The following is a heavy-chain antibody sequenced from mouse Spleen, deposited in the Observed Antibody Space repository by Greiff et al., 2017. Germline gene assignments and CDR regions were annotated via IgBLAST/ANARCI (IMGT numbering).Heavy chain of an antibody. CDR3: AREGHLLGGLAY. V-gene: IGHV1-64*01. J-gene: IGHJ3*01. CDR2: IHPNSGST. CDR1: GYTFTSYW. D-gene: IGHD2-1*01. Sequence: QVQLQQPGAELVKPGASVKLSCKASGYTFTSYWMHWVKQRPGQGLEWIGMIHPNSGSTNYNEKFKSKATLTVDKSSSTAYMQLSSLTSEDSSVYYCAREGHLLGGLAYWGQGTLVTVSA.